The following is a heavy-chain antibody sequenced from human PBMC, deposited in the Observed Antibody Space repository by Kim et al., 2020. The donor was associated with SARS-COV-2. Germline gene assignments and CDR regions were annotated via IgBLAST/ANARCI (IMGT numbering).Heavy chain of an antibody. Sequence: ASVKVSCKASGYTFTSYAMHWVRQAPGQRLEWMGWINAGNGNTKYSQKFQGRVTITRDTSASTAYMELSSLRSEDTAVYYCARDRWEKTYNFDYWGQGTLVTVSS. CDR3: ARDRWEKTYNFDY. CDR1: GYTFTSYA. J-gene: IGHJ4*02. CDR2: INAGNGNT. D-gene: IGHD1-26*01. V-gene: IGHV1-3*01.